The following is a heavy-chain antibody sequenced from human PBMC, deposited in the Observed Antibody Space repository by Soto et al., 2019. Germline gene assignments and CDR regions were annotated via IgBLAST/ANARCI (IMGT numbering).Heavy chain of an antibody. CDR3: AKNGQPPYYYYGLDV. CDR2: ISGYNGDT. J-gene: IGHJ6*02. CDR1: TFTFSDYA. D-gene: IGHD2-8*01. V-gene: IGHV1-18*01. Sequence: ASVKVSCKDSTFTFSDYAISWVRQAPGQGLEWMGWISGYNGDTNYAQKFQDRVSMTIDTSTGTAYMELRSLTSDDTAIYYCAKNGQPPYYYYGLDVWGQGTKVTVSS.